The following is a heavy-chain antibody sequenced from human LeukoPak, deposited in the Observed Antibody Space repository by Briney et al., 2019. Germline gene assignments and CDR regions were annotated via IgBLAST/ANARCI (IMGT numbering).Heavy chain of an antibody. CDR3: ARTIAVGAKFVDQ. J-gene: IGHJ4*02. V-gene: IGHV3-23*01. CDR2: ISGRGDTT. CDR1: GFTFSNYA. D-gene: IGHD1-26*01. Sequence: GGSLRLSCAASGFTFSNYAMNWVRQAPGKGLEWVSSISGRGDTTDYADSVKGRFTISRDNSKSTLYLQMNSLRAEDTAVYYCARTIAVGAKFVDQWGQGSLVAVSS.